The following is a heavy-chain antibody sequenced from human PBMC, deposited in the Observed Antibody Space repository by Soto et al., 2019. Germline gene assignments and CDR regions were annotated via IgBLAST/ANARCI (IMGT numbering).Heavy chain of an antibody. Sequence: QVQLQESGPGLVKPSQTLSLTCIVSGGSISSDGYYWSWIRQHPGKGLEWIGYIYYSGSTYYNPSLTSRVTISVDTSKNRFSLKLSSVTAADTAVYYCAKVREGDHDFDYWGQGTLVTVSS. D-gene: IGHD2-21*02. CDR3: AKVREGDHDFDY. J-gene: IGHJ4*02. CDR2: IYYSGST. CDR1: GGSISSDGYY. V-gene: IGHV4-31*03.